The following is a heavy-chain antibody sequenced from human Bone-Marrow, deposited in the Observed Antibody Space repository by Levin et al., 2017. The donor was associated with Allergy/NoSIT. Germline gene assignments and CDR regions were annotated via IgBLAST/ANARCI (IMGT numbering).Heavy chain of an antibody. Sequence: PSETLSLTCTVSGGSISSSSYYWGWIRQPPGKGLEWIGTIYYSGSTYYNPSLKSRVTISIDMYKNQFSLKLSSVTAADTAVYYCAREVAYDGPSDYSGMDVWGQGTTVTVSS. V-gene: IGHV4-39*07. J-gene: IGHJ6*02. D-gene: IGHD5-12*01. CDR1: GGSISSSSYY. CDR2: IYYSGST. CDR3: AREVAYDGPSDYSGMDV.